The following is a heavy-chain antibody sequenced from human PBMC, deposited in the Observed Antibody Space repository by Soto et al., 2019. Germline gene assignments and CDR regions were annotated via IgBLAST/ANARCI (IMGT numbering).Heavy chain of an antibody. CDR3: ARVFEDGYDTVDY. V-gene: IGHV1-46*01. Sequence: QVQLVQSGAEVKKPGASVKVSCKASGYTFTSYYMHWVRQAPGQGLECMGIIHPSGGSTSYAQKFQGRVTMTRDTSTSTVYMELSSLRSEDTAVYYCARVFEDGYDTVDYWGQGTLVTVSS. CDR1: GYTFTSYY. CDR2: IHPSGGST. J-gene: IGHJ4*02. D-gene: IGHD5-12*01.